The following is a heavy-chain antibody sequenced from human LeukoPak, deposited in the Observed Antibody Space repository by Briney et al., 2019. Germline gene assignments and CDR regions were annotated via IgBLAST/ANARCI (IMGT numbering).Heavy chain of an antibody. D-gene: IGHD3-10*02. Sequence: GGSLRLSCAASGFTFSDHYMDWVRQAPGKGLEWVGRTRNKANSYITEYAASVEGRFTISRDNSKNSLYLQMNSLRAEDTAVYYCAELGITMIGGVWGKGTTVTISS. CDR1: GFTFSDHY. CDR2: TRNKANSYIT. CDR3: AELGITMIGGV. V-gene: IGHV3-72*01. J-gene: IGHJ6*04.